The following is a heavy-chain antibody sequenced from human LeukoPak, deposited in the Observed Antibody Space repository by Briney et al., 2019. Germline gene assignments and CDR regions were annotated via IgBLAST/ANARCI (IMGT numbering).Heavy chain of an antibody. CDR2: INPSGGYT. J-gene: IGHJ3*02. D-gene: IGHD3-10*01. Sequence: ASVKVSCKASGYTFTTYYMHWVRQAPGQGLEWMGIINPSGGYTNYAQKFQGRVSMTRDTSTSTVYMELSSLRSEDTAMYYCVRALWSGVDGFDIWGQGAMVIVSS. CDR1: GYTFTTYY. CDR3: VRALWSGVDGFDI. V-gene: IGHV1-46*01.